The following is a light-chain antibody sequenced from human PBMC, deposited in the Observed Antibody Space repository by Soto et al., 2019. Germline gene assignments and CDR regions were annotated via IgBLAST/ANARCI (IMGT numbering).Light chain of an antibody. V-gene: IGKV3-20*01. J-gene: IGKJ5*01. CDR1: ESVHVY. CDR3: QQYGGSPIT. CDR2: GAS. Sequence: EIVLTQSPATLSLSPGERATLSCRASESVHVYLAWYQQKPGQAPRLLIYGASSRASGIPDRFSGSGSGTDFSLTITRLEPEDFALYYCQQYGGSPITFGQGTRLEI.